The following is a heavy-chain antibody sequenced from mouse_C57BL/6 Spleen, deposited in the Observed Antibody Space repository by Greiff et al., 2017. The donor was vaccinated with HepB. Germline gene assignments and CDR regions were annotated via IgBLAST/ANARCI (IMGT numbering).Heavy chain of an antibody. CDR2: ISYDGSN. Sequence: EVQLVESGPGLVKPSQSLSLTCSVTGYSITSGYYWNWIRQFPGNKLEWMGYISYDGSNNYNPSLKNRISITRDTSKNQFFLKLNSVTTEDTATYYCARGLGDPDYWGQGTTLTVSS. J-gene: IGHJ2*01. V-gene: IGHV3-6*01. CDR3: ARGLGDPDY. D-gene: IGHD4-1*01. CDR1: GYSITSGYY.